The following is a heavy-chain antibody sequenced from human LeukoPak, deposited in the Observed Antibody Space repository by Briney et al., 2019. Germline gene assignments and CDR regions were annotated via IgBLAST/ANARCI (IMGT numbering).Heavy chain of an antibody. CDR3: AREAVIRGIIITNFDY. Sequence: ASVKLTCTSSGYTFTGHYMHWVRQPPGQGIEWMGLINPNSGDTNYAQKLPGKVTMTRARSISTAYMELRRMSFKDTAVSYCAREAVIRGIIITNFDYWGQGTLVTVSS. CDR1: GYTFTGHY. CDR2: INPNSGDT. D-gene: IGHD3-10*01. V-gene: IGHV1-2*02. J-gene: IGHJ4*02.